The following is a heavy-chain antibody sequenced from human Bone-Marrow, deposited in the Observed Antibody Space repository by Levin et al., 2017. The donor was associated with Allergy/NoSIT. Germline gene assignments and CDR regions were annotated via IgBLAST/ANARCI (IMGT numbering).Heavy chain of an antibody. CDR1: GYTFTVYY. CDR2: INPSTGVT. CDR3: ARIGSNHDFDY. J-gene: IGHJ4*02. D-gene: IGHD1-14*01. V-gene: IGHV1-2*06. Sequence: ASVKVSCKTSGYTFTVYYMHWVRQAPGQGLEWMGRINPSTGVTNYAQKFQGRVTMTRDTSITTAYMELSSLRSDDTAVYYCARIGSNHDFDYWGQGTLVAVSS.